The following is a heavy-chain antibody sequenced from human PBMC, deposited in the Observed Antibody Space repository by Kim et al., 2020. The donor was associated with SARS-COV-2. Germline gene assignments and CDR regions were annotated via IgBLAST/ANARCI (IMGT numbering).Heavy chain of an antibody. CDR3: VRAAPLGNYYYYGIDV. Sequence: GGSLRLSCSASGFTFSSYAMHWVRQAPGKGLEYVSAISSNGGSKYYADSVKGRFTISRDNSKNTLYLQMSRLRAEDTAVYYCVRAAPLGNYYYYGIDVWGQGTTVTVSS. D-gene: IGHD7-27*01. V-gene: IGHV3-64D*09. CDR1: GFTFSSYA. CDR2: ISSNGGSK. J-gene: IGHJ6*02.